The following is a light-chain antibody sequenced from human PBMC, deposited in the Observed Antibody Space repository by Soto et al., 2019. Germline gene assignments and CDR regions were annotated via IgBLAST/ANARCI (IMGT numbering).Light chain of an antibody. CDR2: GAS. V-gene: IGKV3-11*01. J-gene: IGKJ4*01. CDR3: QQRSNWPPV. Sequence: ESVMRQSPATLSVTPGERATLSCRASQSVSIDLAWYQQKPGQAPRLLIYGASTRATWIPARFSGSGSGTDFTLTISSLEPEDFAVYYCQQRSNWPPVFGGGTKVDI. CDR1: QSVSID.